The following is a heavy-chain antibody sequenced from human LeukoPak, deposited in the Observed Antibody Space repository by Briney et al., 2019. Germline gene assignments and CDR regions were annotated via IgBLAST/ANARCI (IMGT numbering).Heavy chain of an antibody. CDR2: IYYSGST. V-gene: IGHV4-39*01. CDR3: ARLVSGAIAGWGVQH. J-gene: IGHJ1*01. CDR1: GGSNISSRYF. D-gene: IGHD6-13*01. Sequence: SETLSHTFTVTGGSNISSRYFGFGIPQPPGKGLEGIGSIYYSGSTYYNTYLTRRVTISVETSKHQSPLKLRSVTAADTAVYYCARLVSGAIAGWGVQHWGPGTLVIVYS.